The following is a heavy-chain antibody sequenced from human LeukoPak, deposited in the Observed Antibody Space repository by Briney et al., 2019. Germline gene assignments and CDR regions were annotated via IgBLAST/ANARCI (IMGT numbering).Heavy chain of an antibody. Sequence: ASVKVSCKVSGYTLTELSIHWVRQAPGKGLEWMGGFDPEDGETIYAQKFQGRVTMAEDTSTDTAYMELSSLRSEDTAVYYCVTLGWFGEAYGMDVWGQGTTVTVSS. CDR3: VTLGWFGEAYGMDV. V-gene: IGHV1-24*01. J-gene: IGHJ6*02. CDR2: FDPEDGET. CDR1: GYTLTELS. D-gene: IGHD3-10*01.